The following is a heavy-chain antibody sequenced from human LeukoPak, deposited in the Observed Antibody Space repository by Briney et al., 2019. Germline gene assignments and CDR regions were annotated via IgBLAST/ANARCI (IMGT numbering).Heavy chain of an antibody. D-gene: IGHD4-17*01. J-gene: IGHJ1*01. CDR2: IKEEGSDK. CDR3: AIVITVYKDYEQVAEYFQH. CDR1: GFTVSSNY. Sequence: GGSLRLSCAASGFTVSSNYMSWVRQAAGEGLEWVANIKEEGSDKYYVDSVKGRFTMSRDNSKNSLYLQMNRLRTEDTAVYYCAIVITVYKDYEQVAEYFQHWGQGTLVIVSS. V-gene: IGHV3-7*01.